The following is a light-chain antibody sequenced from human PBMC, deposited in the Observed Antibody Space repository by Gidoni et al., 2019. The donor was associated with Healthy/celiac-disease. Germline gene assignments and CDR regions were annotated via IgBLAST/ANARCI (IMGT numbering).Light chain of an antibody. CDR3: QQSYSTPYT. J-gene: IGKJ2*01. CDR2: AAS. V-gene: IGKV1-39*01. Sequence: DLHMTHSPSSLSASVGDRVTITFPASQSISSYLNWYQQKPGKAPKLLIYAASSLQSGVPSRFSGSGSGTDFTLTISSLQPEDFATYYCQQSYSTPYTFGQGTKLEIK. CDR1: QSISSY.